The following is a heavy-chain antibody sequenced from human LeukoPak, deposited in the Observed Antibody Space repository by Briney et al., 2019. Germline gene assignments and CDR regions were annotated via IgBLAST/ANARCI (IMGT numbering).Heavy chain of an antibody. CDR1: GFTFSSYE. CDR3: AKFLWVPPGYCSGGSCYPTPFDY. CDR2: ISSSGSTI. Sequence: GGSLRLSCAASGFTFSSYEMNWVRQAPGKGLEWVSYISSSGSTIYYADSVKGRFTISRDNAKNSLYLQMNSLRAEDTAVYYCAKFLWVPPGYCSGGSCYPTPFDYWGQGTLVTVSS. V-gene: IGHV3-48*03. D-gene: IGHD2-15*01. J-gene: IGHJ4*02.